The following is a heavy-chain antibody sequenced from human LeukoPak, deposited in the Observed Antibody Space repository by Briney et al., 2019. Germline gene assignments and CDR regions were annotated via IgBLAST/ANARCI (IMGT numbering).Heavy chain of an antibody. Sequence: GGSLRLSCAASGFTFSSYAMSRVRQAPGKGLEWVSAISGSGGSTYYADSVKGRFTISRDNSKNTLYLQMNSLRAEDTAVYYCAKYYQLLYDYFDYWGQGTLVTVSS. CDR3: AKYYQLLYDYFDY. CDR1: GFTFSSYA. J-gene: IGHJ4*02. CDR2: ISGSGGST. D-gene: IGHD2-2*02. V-gene: IGHV3-23*01.